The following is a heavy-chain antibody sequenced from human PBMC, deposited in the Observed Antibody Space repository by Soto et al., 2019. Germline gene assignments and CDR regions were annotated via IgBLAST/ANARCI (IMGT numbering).Heavy chain of an antibody. J-gene: IGHJ3*02. CDR3: ARGPRIWFGDRKSHAFGI. D-gene: IGHD3-10*01. CDR1: GGSFSGYY. CDR2: INHSGST. V-gene: IGHV4-34*01. Sequence: SETLSLTCAVYGGSFSGYYWSWIRQPPGKGLEWIGEINHSGSTNYNPSLKSRVTISVDTSKNQFSLKLSSVTAADTAVYYCARGPRIWFGDRKSHAFGIWGQGTMVT.